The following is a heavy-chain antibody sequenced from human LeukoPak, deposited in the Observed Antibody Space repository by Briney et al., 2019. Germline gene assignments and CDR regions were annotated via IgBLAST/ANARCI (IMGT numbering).Heavy chain of an antibody. CDR3: ARDKGATIDYYYYYMDV. CDR2: ISSSASYL. J-gene: IGHJ6*03. CDR1: GFTFTNYD. Sequence: GGSLRLSCAASGFTFTNYDINWVRQVPGKGLEWVSSISSSASYLHYADSVKGRFTISRDNAKNTLYLQMNSLRAEDTAVYYCARDKGATIDYYYYYMDVWGKGTTVTVSS. V-gene: IGHV3-21*01. D-gene: IGHD1-26*01.